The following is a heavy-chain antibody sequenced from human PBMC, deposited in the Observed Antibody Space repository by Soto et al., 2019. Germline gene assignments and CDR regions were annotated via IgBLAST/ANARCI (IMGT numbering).Heavy chain of an antibody. V-gene: IGHV3-21*01. CDR1: GFTFSRYY. Sequence: LRLSCAASGFTFSRYYMNWVRQAPGKGLEWVSSISTTSTYTHYADSLKGRFTISRDNAKKLLYLQMDSLRAEDTAVYYCARDDGLSSANVKAFDIWGQGTKVTVSS. CDR3: ARDDGLSSANVKAFDI. J-gene: IGHJ3*02. D-gene: IGHD6-19*01. CDR2: ISTTSTYT.